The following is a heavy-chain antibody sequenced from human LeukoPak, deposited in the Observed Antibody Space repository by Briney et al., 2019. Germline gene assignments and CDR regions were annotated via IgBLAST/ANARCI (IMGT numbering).Heavy chain of an antibody. Sequence: PSETLSLTCAVYGGSFSGYYWSWIRQPPGKGLEWIGEINHSGSTNYNPSLKSRVTISVDTSKNQFSLKLSSVTAADTAVYYCALRAPPAAYWGQGTLVTVSS. D-gene: IGHD6-13*01. CDR2: INHSGST. V-gene: IGHV4-34*01. J-gene: IGHJ4*02. CDR3: ALRAPPAAY. CDR1: GGSFSGYY.